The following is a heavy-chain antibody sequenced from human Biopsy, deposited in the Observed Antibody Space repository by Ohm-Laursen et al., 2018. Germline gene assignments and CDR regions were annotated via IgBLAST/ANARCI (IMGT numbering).Heavy chain of an antibody. J-gene: IGHJ6*03. D-gene: IGHD3-10*01. CDR2: IWYDGTDK. CDR3: ARDRYYGSENYFSHYNMDV. V-gene: IGHV3-33*01. CDR1: GFTFSGYG. Sequence: SLRLSCAASGFTFSGYGMHWVRQAPGKGLEWVAVIWYDGTDKFYADSVKGRFTISRDNSKNTLYLHMNSLRAADTAVYYCARDRYYGSENYFSHYNMDVWGQGTTVTVSS.